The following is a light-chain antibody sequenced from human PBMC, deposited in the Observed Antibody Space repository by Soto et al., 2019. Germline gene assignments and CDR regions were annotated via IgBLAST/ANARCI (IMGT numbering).Light chain of an antibody. CDR1: QSVSSY. CDR3: QQSSNSIT. CDR2: DAS. Sequence: EIVLTQSPATLSLSPGERATLSCRASQSVSSYLAWYQQKPGQAPRLLIYDASTRATGIPARFSGSGSGTDFTLTISSLEPEDFAVYYCQQSSNSITFGQGTRLEIK. V-gene: IGKV3-11*01. J-gene: IGKJ5*01.